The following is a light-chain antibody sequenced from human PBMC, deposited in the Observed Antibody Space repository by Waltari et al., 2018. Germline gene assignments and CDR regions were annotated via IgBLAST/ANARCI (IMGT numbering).Light chain of an antibody. CDR2: EVF. V-gene: IGLV2-23*02. CDR3: CSYAGRGTYV. J-gene: IGLJ1*01. CDR1: TSDFGSSYL. Sequence: QSALTQPASVSGTPGQSIPISCSGTTSDFGSSYLSPWYQQHPGEAPKLLICEVFKRPPDTSSRFSGAKSGSTASLTISGLQPEDEADYYCCSYAGRGTYVFGSGTKVTVL.